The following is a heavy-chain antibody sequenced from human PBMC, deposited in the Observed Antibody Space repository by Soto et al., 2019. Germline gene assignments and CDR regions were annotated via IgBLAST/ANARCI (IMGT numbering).Heavy chain of an antibody. J-gene: IGHJ6*02. CDR3: ARTHPLCIAAAGTGLKRTYGMDV. CDR2: IIPILGIA. Sequence: QVQLVQSGAAVKKPGSSVKVSCKASGGTFSSYTISWVRQAPGQGLEWMGRIIPILGIANYAQKFQGRVTITADKSTSTAYMELSSLRSEDTAVYYCARTHPLCIAAAGTGLKRTYGMDVWGQGTTVTVSS. V-gene: IGHV1-69*02. D-gene: IGHD6-13*01. CDR1: GGTFSSYT.